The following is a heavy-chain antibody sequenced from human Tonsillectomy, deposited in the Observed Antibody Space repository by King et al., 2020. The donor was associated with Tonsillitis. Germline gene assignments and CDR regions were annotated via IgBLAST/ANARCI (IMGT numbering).Heavy chain of an antibody. J-gene: IGHJ3*01. CDR3: TTRYNSDGFDL. CDR2: IKMKADGETT. CDR1: GFTFSDSW. V-gene: IGHV3-15*07. Sequence: VQLVESGGGLRKPGGSLRLSCAASGFTFSDSWMHWVRQAPGRGLEGVGQIKMKADGETTDYAAPVRGRFTISRDDSKSTLYLQMSSLKTEDTAVYYCTTRYNSDGFDLWGQGTMVTVSS. D-gene: IGHD1-1*01.